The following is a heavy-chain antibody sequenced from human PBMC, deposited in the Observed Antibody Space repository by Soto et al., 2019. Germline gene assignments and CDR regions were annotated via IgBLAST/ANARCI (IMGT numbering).Heavy chain of an antibody. CDR3: NTDIGDSWYTPHIDY. V-gene: IGHV3-15*01. CDR2: IRENSKGGTA. CDR1: GFTFSDSA. D-gene: IGHD6-13*01. Sequence: GGSLRLSCAASGFTFSDSAMHWVRQAPGKGLEWVGRIRENSKGGTAEYAAPVKGRFTLSRDDSKDTLYLQMNNLKVEDTAIYYCNTDIGDSWYTPHIDYWGQGTLVTVPQ. J-gene: IGHJ4*02.